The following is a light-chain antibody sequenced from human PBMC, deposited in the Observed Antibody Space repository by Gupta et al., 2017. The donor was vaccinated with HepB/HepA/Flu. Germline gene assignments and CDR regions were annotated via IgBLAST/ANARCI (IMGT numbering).Light chain of an antibody. V-gene: IGKV1-9*01. CDR2: SAS. Sequence: IKLTQSPSFLSASVGDRVTITCRASQVIYTFLAWYQQEPGKPPKLLIHSASTLQSGVPSRFSGSGSGTEFTLTISSLQPEDFATYYCQQLSDYPRTFGQGTQVEIK. CDR1: QVIYTF. CDR3: QQLSDYPRT. J-gene: IGKJ5*01.